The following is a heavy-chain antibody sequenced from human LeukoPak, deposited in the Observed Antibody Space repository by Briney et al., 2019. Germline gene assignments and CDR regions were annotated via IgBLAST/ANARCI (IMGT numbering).Heavy chain of an antibody. J-gene: IGHJ4*02. V-gene: IGHV1-8*01. D-gene: IGHD5-12*01. CDR1: GYTFTSYD. CDR2: MNPNSGNT. CDR3: ARRKIHSGYDWVFDY. Sequence: GASVTVSFKSSGYTFTSYDINWVRQATGQGLEWMGWMNPNSGNTGYAQKFQGRVTMTRNTSISTAYMELSSLRSEDTAVYYCARRKIHSGYDWVFDYWGQGTLVTVSS.